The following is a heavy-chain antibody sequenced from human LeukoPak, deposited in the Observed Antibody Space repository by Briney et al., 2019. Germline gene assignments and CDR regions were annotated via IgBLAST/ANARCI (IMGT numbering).Heavy chain of an antibody. CDR3: ARELDSYGMDV. Sequence: GGSLRLSCAASGFTFSSYSMNWVRQAPGKGLEWVSYISSSSSTIYYADSVKGRFTISRDNAKNSLYLQMNSLRAEDTAVYYCARELDSYGMDVWGQGTTVTASS. CDR1: GFTFSSYS. CDR2: ISSSSSTI. V-gene: IGHV3-48*01. J-gene: IGHJ6*02.